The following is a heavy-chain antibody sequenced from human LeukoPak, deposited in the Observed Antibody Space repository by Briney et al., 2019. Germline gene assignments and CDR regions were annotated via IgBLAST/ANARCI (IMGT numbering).Heavy chain of an antibody. V-gene: IGHV3-48*03. J-gene: IGHJ3*02. CDR3: ARAVEMATIGDAFDI. CDR2: ISSSGDTI. D-gene: IGHD5-24*01. Sequence: GGSLRLSCAPSGFTFSSYEMNWVRQPPGEGREWVSYISSSGDTIHYADSVKGRFTMSRDNAKNSLYLQMNSLRAEGTALYYCARAVEMATIGDAFDIWGQGTMVSVSS. CDR1: GFTFSSYE.